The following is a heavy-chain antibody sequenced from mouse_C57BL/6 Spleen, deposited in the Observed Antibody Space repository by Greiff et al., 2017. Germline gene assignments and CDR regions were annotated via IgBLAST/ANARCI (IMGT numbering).Heavy chain of an antibody. CDR2: IYPGGGYT. Sequence: QVQLQQSGAELVRPGTSVKMSCKASGYTFTNYWIGWAKQRPGHGLEWIGDIYPGGGYTNYNEKFKGKATLTADKSSSTAYMQFSSLTSEDSAIYYCARTSYYSNRDYYYAMDYWGQGTSVTVSS. D-gene: IGHD2-5*01. CDR1: GYTFTNYW. V-gene: IGHV1-63*01. CDR3: ARTSYYSNRDYYYAMDY. J-gene: IGHJ4*01.